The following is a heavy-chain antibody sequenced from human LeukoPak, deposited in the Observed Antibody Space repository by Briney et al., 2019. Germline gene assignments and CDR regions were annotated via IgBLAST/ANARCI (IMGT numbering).Heavy chain of an antibody. J-gene: IGHJ6*02. Sequence: SVKVSCKASGGTFSSYAISWVRQAPGQGLEWMGGIIPIFGTANYAQKFQGRVTITTDESTSTAYMELSRLRSDDTAVYYCARTAVNYYYGMDVWGQGTTVTVSS. CDR1: GGTFSSYA. CDR2: IIPIFGTA. D-gene: IGHD2/OR15-2a*01. V-gene: IGHV1-69*05. CDR3: ARTAVNYYYGMDV.